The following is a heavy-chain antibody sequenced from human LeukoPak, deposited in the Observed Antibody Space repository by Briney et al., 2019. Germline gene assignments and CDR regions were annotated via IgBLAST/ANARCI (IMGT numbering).Heavy chain of an antibody. Sequence: GRSLRLSCAASRFTFDDYAMHWVRQAPGKGLEWISGISWNSGAIGYADSVKGRFTISRDNAKNSLYLQMNSLRPEDTALYYCARDSRSRQYYYYYYIDVWGKGTTVTISS. V-gene: IGHV3-9*01. D-gene: IGHD2-2*01. J-gene: IGHJ6*03. CDR3: ARDSRSRQYYYYYYIDV. CDR1: RFTFDDYA. CDR2: ISWNSGAI.